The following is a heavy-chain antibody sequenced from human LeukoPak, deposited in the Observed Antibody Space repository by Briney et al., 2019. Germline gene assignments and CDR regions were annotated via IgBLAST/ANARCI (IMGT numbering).Heavy chain of an antibody. Sequence: GGSLRLSCAASGFTFSSYGMHWVRQAPGKGLEWVAVIWYDGSNKYYADSVKGRFTISRDNSKNTLYLQMNSLRAEDTAVYYCAKSSASYYYDSSGYYDYWGQGTLVTVSS. CDR3: AKSSASYYYDSSGYYDY. J-gene: IGHJ4*02. V-gene: IGHV3-30*02. CDR1: GFTFSSYG. D-gene: IGHD3-22*01. CDR2: IWYDGSNK.